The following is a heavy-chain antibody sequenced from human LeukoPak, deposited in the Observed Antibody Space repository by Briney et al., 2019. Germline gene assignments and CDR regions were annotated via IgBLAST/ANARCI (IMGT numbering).Heavy chain of an antibody. CDR3: ARLRGFGADYYYYYMDV. CDR1: GGSISSSNW. CDR2: IHHSGRT. D-gene: IGHD3-10*01. J-gene: IGHJ6*03. Sequence: SETLSLTCAVSGGSISSSNWWNWVRQPPGKGLEWIGEIHHSGRTNYNPPLKSRVTISVDKSKNQFSLKLSSVTAADTAVYYCARLRGFGADYYYYYMDVWGKGTTVTVSS. V-gene: IGHV4-4*02.